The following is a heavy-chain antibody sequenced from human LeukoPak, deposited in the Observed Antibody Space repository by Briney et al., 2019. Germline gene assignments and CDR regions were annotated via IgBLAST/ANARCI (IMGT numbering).Heavy chain of an antibody. D-gene: IGHD3-10*01. Sequence: SGPTLVNPTQTLTLTCTFSGFSLTTSGMCVSWIRQPPGKALEWLACIDWDDDKYYSTSLKTRLTISKDTSKDQVVLTMTNMDPVDTATYYCARKSGSGIFYDYWGQGTLVTVSS. CDR1: GFSLTTSGMC. J-gene: IGHJ4*02. CDR3: ARKSGSGIFYDY. V-gene: IGHV2-70*11. CDR2: IDWDDDK.